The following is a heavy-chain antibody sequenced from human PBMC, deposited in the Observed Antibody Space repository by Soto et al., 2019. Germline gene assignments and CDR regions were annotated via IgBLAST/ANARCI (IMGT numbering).Heavy chain of an antibody. J-gene: IGHJ4*02. CDR2: IYNSEST. D-gene: IGHD6-13*01. CDR3: ASSTPRLAAAGFVS. CDR1: GGSIGGFS. V-gene: IGHV4-59*01. Sequence: PSQTMPVTCTVWGGSIGGFSWSWVLEPPGKGLEWIGYIYNSESTNYNPSLKSRVTISVDTSKNQFSLKLSSVTAADTAVYYCASSTPRLAAAGFVSCGQGTLVTVSS.